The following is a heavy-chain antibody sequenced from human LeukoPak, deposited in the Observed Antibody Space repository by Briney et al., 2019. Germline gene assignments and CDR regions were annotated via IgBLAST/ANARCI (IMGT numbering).Heavy chain of an antibody. V-gene: IGHV3-48*01. J-gene: IGHJ4*02. D-gene: IGHD4-11*01. CDR3: AKEGSTVTTLYFDY. Sequence: GGSLRLSCAASGFTFSSYSMNWVRQAPGKGLEWVSYISSSSSTIYYADSVKGRFTISRDNAKNSLYLQMNSLRAEDTAVYYCAKEGSTVTTLYFDYWGQGTLVTVSS. CDR2: ISSSSSTI. CDR1: GFTFSSYS.